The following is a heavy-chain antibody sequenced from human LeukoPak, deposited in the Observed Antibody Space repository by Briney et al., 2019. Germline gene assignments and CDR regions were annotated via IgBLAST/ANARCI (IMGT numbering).Heavy chain of an antibody. J-gene: IGHJ6*02. Sequence: SETLSLTCAVYGGSFSGYYWSWIRQLPGKGLEWIGEINHSGSTNYNPSLKSRVTISVDTSKNQFSLKLSSVTAADTAVYYCARGHSYYYYYGMDVWGQGTTVTVSS. CDR2: INHSGST. V-gene: IGHV4-34*01. CDR3: ARGHSYYYYYGMDV. CDR1: GGSFSGYY.